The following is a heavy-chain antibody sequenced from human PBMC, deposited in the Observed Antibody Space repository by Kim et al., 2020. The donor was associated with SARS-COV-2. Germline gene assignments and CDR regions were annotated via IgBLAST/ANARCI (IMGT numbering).Heavy chain of an antibody. CDR1: GVTLWGAG. Sequence: GGSLRLSCVASGVTLWGAGMHWVCQAPGKGLVWVSRINASGRDTTYADSVRGRFTISRDNAKNTLYLQMTSLRAEDTAVYYCARDPYLYDTTGPYSVWCRGTLVSVS. V-gene: IGHV3-74*01. D-gene: IGHD3-16*01. CDR2: INASGRDT. CDR3: ARDPYLYDTTGPYSV. J-gene: IGHJ4*02.